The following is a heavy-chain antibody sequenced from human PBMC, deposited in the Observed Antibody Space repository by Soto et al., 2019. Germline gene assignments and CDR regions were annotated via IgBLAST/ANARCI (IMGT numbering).Heavy chain of an antibody. CDR3: ARDCRGDNCYSRGLHYFDY. V-gene: IGHV1-69*08. CDR1: GGTFNIFT. J-gene: IGHJ4*02. D-gene: IGHD2-15*01. Sequence: QVQLVQSGAEVKKPGSSVKVSCKASGGTFNIFTISWVRQAPGQGLEWMGRIIPILDTTNYAQKFQGRVTITADKPTGTAYMELSSLTSEDTAVYYCARDCRGDNCYSRGLHYFDYWGQGTLVTVSS. CDR2: IIPILDTT.